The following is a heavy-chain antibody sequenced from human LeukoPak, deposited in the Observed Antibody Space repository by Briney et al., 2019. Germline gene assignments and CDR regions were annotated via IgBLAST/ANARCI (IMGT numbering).Heavy chain of an antibody. J-gene: IGHJ5*02. Sequence: SETLSLTCTVSGGSISSSSYYWGWIRQPPGKGLEWIGSIYYSGSTYYSPSLNSRVTISVDTSKNQFSLKLSSVTAADTAVHYCARVVWKLRGTNWFDPWGQGTLVTVSS. D-gene: IGHD1-14*01. CDR1: GGSISSSSYY. CDR3: ARVVWKLRGTNWFDP. V-gene: IGHV4-39*07. CDR2: IYYSGST.